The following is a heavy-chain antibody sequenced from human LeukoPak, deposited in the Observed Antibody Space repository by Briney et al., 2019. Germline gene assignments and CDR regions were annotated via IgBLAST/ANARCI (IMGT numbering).Heavy chain of an antibody. D-gene: IGHD3-9*01. J-gene: IGHJ6*03. CDR1: GYTFTSYD. Sequence: VASVKVSCKASGYTFTSYDINWVRQATGQGLEWMGWINPNSGGTNYAQKFQGRVTMTRDTSISTAYMELSRLRSDDTAVYYCARAYYDILTGYYGDYYYYYMDVWGKGTTVTISS. CDR3: ARAYYDILTGYYGDYYYYYMDV. V-gene: IGHV1-2*02. CDR2: INPNSGGT.